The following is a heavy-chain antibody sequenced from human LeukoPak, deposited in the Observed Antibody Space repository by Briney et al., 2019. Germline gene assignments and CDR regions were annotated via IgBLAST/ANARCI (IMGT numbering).Heavy chain of an antibody. Sequence: GGSLRLSCAASGFTFSSNWMSWVRQAPGKGLEWVANIKKDGSEKYYVDSVKGRFTISRDNAKTSLHLQMNSLRAEDTAVYYCARDRLHYGEYEKTFDYWGQGTLVTVSS. D-gene: IGHD4-17*01. CDR1: GFTFSSNW. CDR2: IKKDGSEK. CDR3: ARDRLHYGEYEKTFDY. J-gene: IGHJ4*02. V-gene: IGHV3-7*01.